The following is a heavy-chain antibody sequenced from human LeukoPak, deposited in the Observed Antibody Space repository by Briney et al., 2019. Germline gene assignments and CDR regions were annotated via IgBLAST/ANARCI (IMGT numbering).Heavy chain of an antibody. V-gene: IGHV1-69*13. Sequence: SVTVSFTASGGTFSSYAISWVRQAPGQGLEWMGGIIPIFGTANYAQKFQGRVTITADESTSTAYMELSSLRSEDTAVYYCARDPYDSSPFDIWGQGTMVTVSS. CDR2: IIPIFGTA. CDR1: GGTFSSYA. J-gene: IGHJ3*02. D-gene: IGHD3-22*01. CDR3: ARDPYDSSPFDI.